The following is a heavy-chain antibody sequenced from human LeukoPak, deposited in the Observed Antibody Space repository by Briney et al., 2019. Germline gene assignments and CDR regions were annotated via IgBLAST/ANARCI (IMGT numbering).Heavy chain of an antibody. D-gene: IGHD4/OR15-4a*01. Sequence: KXXXXXXTSYDIXXVRQAAGQGVXGXXWISAYNGNTNYAQKLQGRVTMTTDTSTSTAYMELSSLRSEDTAVYYCARDTYGGSAYYYYMDVWGKGTTVTVSS. J-gene: IGHJ6*03. CDR2: ISAYNGNT. V-gene: IGHV1-18*01. CDR3: ARDTYGGSAYYYYMDV. CDR1: XXXXTSYD.